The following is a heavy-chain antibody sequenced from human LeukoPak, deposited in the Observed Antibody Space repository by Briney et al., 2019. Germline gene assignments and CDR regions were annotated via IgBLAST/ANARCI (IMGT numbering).Heavy chain of an antibody. D-gene: IGHD1-26*01. CDR3: ARGGAYYYGMDV. V-gene: IGHV3-64*01. J-gene: IGHJ6*02. CDR1: GFTFSSYE. Sequence: GRSLRLSCAASGFTFSSYEMHWVRQAPGKGLEYVSAISSDGGTTYYANSVKGRFTISRDNSKNTLYLQMGSLRAEDMAVYYCARGGAYYYGMDVWGQGTTVIVSS. CDR2: ISSDGGTT.